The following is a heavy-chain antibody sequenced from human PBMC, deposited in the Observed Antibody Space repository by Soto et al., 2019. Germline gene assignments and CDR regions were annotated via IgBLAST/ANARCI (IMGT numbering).Heavy chain of an antibody. CDR1: GGSISSGGYS. J-gene: IGHJ5*02. CDR3: ARVPDR. V-gene: IGHV4-30-2*01. Sequence: QLQLQESGSGLVKPSQTLSLTCAVSGGSISSGGYSWSWIRQPPGKGPEWIGYIYHSGSTYYHPSLKSRVTTSVDRSKTQFSLTPSSVTAADPAVYYCARVPDRWGQGTLVTVSS. CDR2: IYHSGST.